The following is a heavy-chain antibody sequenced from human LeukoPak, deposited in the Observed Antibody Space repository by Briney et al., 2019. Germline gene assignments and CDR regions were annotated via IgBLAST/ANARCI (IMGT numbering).Heavy chain of an antibody. CDR1: GYSFTSYW. D-gene: IGHD2-2*01. J-gene: IGHJ5*02. CDR3: ARHIVGGSTSSWFDP. CDR2: IYPGGSDT. Sequence: GESLKNSCKGSGYSFTSYWIGWVRQMPGKGLEWMGIIYPGGSDTRYSPSFQGQVTISADRSITTAYLQWSSLKASDTAMYYCARHIVGGSTSSWFDPWGQGTLVTVSS. V-gene: IGHV5-51*01.